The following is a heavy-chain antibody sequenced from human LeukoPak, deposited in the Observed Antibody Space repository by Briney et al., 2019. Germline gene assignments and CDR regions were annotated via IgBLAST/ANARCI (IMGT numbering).Heavy chain of an antibody. CDR3: ATDFRLMVRGVPNH. Sequence: GASVKVSCKVSGYTLTELSMHWVRQAPGKGLGWMGGFDPEDGETIYAQKFQGRVTMTEDTSTDTAYMELSSLRSEDTAVYYCATDFRLMVRGVPNHWGQGTLVTVSS. CDR2: FDPEDGET. V-gene: IGHV1-24*01. D-gene: IGHD3-10*01. J-gene: IGHJ5*02. CDR1: GYTLTELS.